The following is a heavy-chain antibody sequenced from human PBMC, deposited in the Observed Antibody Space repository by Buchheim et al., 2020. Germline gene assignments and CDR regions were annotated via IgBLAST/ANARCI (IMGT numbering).Heavy chain of an antibody. V-gene: IGHV1-46*01. CDR1: GYTFTSYY. CDR3: ARDMEVTVTTFSWFDP. Sequence: QVQLVQSGAEVKKPWASVKVSCKASGYTFTSYYMHWVRQAPGQGLEWMGIINPSGGSTSYAQKFQGRVTMTRDTSTSTVYMELSSLGSEDTAVYYCARDMEVTVTTFSWFDPWGQGTL. CDR2: INPSGGST. J-gene: IGHJ5*02. D-gene: IGHD4-17*01.